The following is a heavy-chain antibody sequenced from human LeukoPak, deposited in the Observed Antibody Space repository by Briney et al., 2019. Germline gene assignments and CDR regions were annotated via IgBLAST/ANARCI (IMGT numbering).Heavy chain of an antibody. J-gene: IGHJ4*02. CDR3: ARASSGWYSRRYYFDY. D-gene: IGHD6-19*01. CDR2: IWYDESEK. V-gene: IGHV3-33*01. Sequence: GGSLRLSCAASGFTFSSYGMHWVRQAPGKGLEWVAVIWYDESEKYHADSVKGRFTISRDNSKNTLYLQMNSLRAEDTAVYYCARASSGWYSRRYYFDYWGQGTLVTVSS. CDR1: GFTFSSYG.